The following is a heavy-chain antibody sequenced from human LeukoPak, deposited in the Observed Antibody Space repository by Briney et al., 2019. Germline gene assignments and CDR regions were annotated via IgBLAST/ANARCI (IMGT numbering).Heavy chain of an antibody. Sequence: ASVKVSCKASGYTLTRYFIHWVRQAPGQGLEWMGIINPNGGSTSYPQKFQGRVTMTRDTSTNTVYMELSSLKSEDTAVYYCATLTGTDYWGQGTLVTVSS. CDR3: ATLTGTDY. CDR2: INPNGGST. CDR1: GYTLTRYF. V-gene: IGHV1-46*01. J-gene: IGHJ4*02. D-gene: IGHD1-20*01.